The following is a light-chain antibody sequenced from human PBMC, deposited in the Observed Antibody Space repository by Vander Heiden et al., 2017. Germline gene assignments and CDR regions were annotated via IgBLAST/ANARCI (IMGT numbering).Light chain of an antibody. V-gene: IGKV3-15*01. CDR3: QHYDNWLGA. Sequence: EIVMTQSPATLSVSPGESVTLSCRASQSVYSNLAWYQQKLGQPPRLLIYGASTRATGIPARFSGSGSGAEFTLTISNLQSEDFGVFYCQHYDNWLGAFGQGTKLEI. J-gene: IGKJ2*01. CDR1: QSVYSN. CDR2: GAS.